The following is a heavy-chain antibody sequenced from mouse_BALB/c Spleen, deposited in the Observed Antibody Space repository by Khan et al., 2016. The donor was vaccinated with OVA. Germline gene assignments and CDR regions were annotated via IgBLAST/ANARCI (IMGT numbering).Heavy chain of an antibody. J-gene: IGHJ3*01. CDR3: ARSGYFAWFAY. Sequence: EVQLQESGAEIVRPGALVKLSCKGYGFIIKDYYMHWVKQRPEQGLEWIGWIDPENGETVYDPKFQGKANITADTSSNTAYLQLSSLTSEDTAVYYCARSGYFAWFAYWGQGTLVTVSA. CDR1: GFIIKDYY. CDR2: IDPENGET. V-gene: IGHV14-1*02.